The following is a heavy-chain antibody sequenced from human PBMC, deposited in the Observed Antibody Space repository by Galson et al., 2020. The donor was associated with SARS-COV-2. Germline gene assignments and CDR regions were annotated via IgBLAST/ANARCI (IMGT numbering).Heavy chain of an antibody. J-gene: IGHJ4*02. CDR2: ISYDGSET. D-gene: IGHD6-19*01. CDR1: GFTFNNHV. V-gene: IGHV3-30*04. CDR3: ARDTAVATVPGLDY. Sequence: GESLKISCAASGFTFNNHVLHWVRQAPGKGLEWVAVISYDGSETYYADCVKGRFTISRDNSRNTVYLQMTRLRSEDTSKYYCARDTAVATVPGLDYWGQGTLVTVSS.